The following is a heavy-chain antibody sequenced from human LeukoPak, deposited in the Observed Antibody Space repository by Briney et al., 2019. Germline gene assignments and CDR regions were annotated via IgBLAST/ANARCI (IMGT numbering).Heavy chain of an antibody. D-gene: IGHD1-26*01. V-gene: IGHV4-39*01. J-gene: IGHJ4*02. CDR3: ARRLGVHAWYSGSLPFDY. CDR1: GGSISSSSYY. CDR2: IYYSGST. Sequence: PSETLSLTCTVSGGSISSSSYYWGWIRQPPGKGLEWIGSIYYSGSTYYNPSLKSRVTISVDTSKNQFSLKLSSVTAADTAVYYCARRLGVHAWYSGSLPFDYWGQGTLVSVSS.